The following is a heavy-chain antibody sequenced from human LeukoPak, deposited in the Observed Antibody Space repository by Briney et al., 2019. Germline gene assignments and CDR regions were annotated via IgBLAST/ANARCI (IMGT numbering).Heavy chain of an antibody. D-gene: IGHD3-9*01. CDR3: ARSPSRGYYDILTGYYTDDAFDI. Sequence: ASVKVSCKASGYTFTSYGISWVRQAPGQGLERMGWISAYNGNTNYAQKLQGRVTMTTDTSTSTAYMELRSLRSDDTAVYYCARSPSRGYYDILTGYYTDDAFDIWGQGTMVTVSS. CDR1: GYTFTSYG. J-gene: IGHJ3*02. V-gene: IGHV1-18*01. CDR2: ISAYNGNT.